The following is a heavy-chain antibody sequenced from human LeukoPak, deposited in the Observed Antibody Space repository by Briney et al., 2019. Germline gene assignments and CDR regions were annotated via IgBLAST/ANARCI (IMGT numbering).Heavy chain of an antibody. CDR2: INPNSGGT. CDR3: ARGGSGHDYDGWYYYYGMDV. J-gene: IGHJ6*02. CDR1: GYTFTGYY. V-gene: IGHV1-2*02. D-gene: IGHD5-12*01. Sequence: ASVKGSCKASGYTFTGYYMHWVRQAPGQGLEWMGWINPNSGGTNYAQKFQGRVTMTRDTSISTAYMELSRLRSDDTAVYYCARGGSGHDYDGWYYYYGMDVWGQGTTVTVSS.